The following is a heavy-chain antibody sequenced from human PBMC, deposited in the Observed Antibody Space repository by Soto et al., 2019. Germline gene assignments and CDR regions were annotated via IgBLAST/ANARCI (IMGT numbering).Heavy chain of an antibody. Sequence: QLQESGPGLVKPSETLSLTCTVSGGSIISSNFYWGWIRPPPRKGLEWIGSVAYGGSTHDNPSLKSRVTLSADTSKNQFSLNLTSVTAADTAIYYCARHVRGAVTMNWFDPWGHGTLVTVSS. CDR1: GGSIISSNFY. D-gene: IGHD4-17*01. CDR2: VAYGGST. CDR3: ARHVRGAVTMNWFDP. J-gene: IGHJ5*02. V-gene: IGHV4-39*01.